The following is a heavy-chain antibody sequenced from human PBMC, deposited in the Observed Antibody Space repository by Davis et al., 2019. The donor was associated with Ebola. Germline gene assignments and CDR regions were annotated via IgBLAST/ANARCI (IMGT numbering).Heavy chain of an antibody. Sequence: PGGSLRLSCNVSGHSISNYYWSWIRQPPGKGLEWIGNIHSSGTINYSPSLRSRLTMSVDPSKGQFYLTLGSVTAADTAVYYCARRGEWLRSYHMDVWGKGTTVTVSS. V-gene: IGHV4-59*08. CDR3: ARRGEWLRSYHMDV. CDR1: GHSISNYY. CDR2: IHSSGTI. J-gene: IGHJ6*03. D-gene: IGHD5-12*01.